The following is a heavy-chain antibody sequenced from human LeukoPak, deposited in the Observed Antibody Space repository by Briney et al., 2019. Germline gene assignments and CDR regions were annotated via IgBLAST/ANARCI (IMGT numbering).Heavy chain of an antibody. CDR1: LGSPLTYS. CDR3: ARGATPDSALHH. Sequence: SGTLSLTCRDSLGSPLTYSSSSGRQSPGKRGEGIGDIYYGGTTNYNPSLKSRVTMSAAPANNQSSLRQRTAPAADTALYYCARGATPDSALHHWGQGTLVTVSS. D-gene: IGHD2-15*01. CDR2: IYYGGTT. J-gene: IGHJ5*02. V-gene: IGHV4-59*12.